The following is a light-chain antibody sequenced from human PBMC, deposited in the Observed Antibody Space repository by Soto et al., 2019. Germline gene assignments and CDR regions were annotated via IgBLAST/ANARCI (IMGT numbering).Light chain of an antibody. J-gene: IGKJ4*01. V-gene: IGKV3-20*01. CDR2: GAS. CDR1: QSVSSSY. CDR3: QQELT. Sequence: EIVLTQSPGTLSLSPGERATLSCRASQSVSSSYLAWYQQKPGQAPRLLIYGASSRATGIPDRFSGSGSGTDFTLTISRLEPEDFEVYYCQQELTFGGGTKVEIK.